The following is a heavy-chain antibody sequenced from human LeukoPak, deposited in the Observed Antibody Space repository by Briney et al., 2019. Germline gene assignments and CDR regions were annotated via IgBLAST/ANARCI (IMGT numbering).Heavy chain of an antibody. D-gene: IGHD6-19*01. V-gene: IGHV3-23*01. CDR3: AKGPGSSGWFIDY. J-gene: IGHJ4*02. CDR1: GFTFSSYA. Sequence: PGGSLRLSCAASGFTFSSYAMSWVRQAPGKGLEWVSAISGSGGSTYYADSVKGRFTISKDNSKNTLYLQMNSLRAEDTAVYYCAKGPGSSGWFIDYWGQGTLVTVSS. CDR2: ISGSGGST.